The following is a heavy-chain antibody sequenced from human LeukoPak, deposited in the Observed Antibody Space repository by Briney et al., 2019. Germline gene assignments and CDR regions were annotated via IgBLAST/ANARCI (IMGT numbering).Heavy chain of an antibody. D-gene: IGHD3-10*01. CDR2: SHTGGSI. CDR3: ARRRGGFGEGEFDY. CDR1: GVSISGFY. V-gene: IGHV4-4*08. J-gene: IGHJ4*02. Sequence: SETLSLTCTVSGVSISGFYWNWIRQPPRKGLEWVGYSHTGGSISSNPSLNSRVAFSMDTSKNQVSLRLNSVTATDTAGYYCARRRGGFGEGEFDYWGQGIPVTVST.